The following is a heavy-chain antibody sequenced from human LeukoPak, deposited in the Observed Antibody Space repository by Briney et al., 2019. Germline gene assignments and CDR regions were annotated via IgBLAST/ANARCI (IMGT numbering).Heavy chain of an antibody. J-gene: IGHJ2*01. Sequence: GGSLPLSRASSGFPFSSYRVSGLRQAPGKGLEWVANIKQDGSEKYYVDSVKGRFTISRDNAKNSLYVQMNSLRAEDTAVYYCAMGYWYFVLSGRGTLVTVSS. CDR2: IKQDGSEK. CDR3: AMGYWYFVL. V-gene: IGHV3-7*01. CDR1: GFPFSSYR.